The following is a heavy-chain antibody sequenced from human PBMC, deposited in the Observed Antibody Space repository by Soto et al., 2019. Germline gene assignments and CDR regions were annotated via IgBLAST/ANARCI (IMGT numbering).Heavy chain of an antibody. Sequence: QVQLQESGPGLVRPSETLSLTCTVSVGSISDYYWSWIRQPPGKGLEWIGYMHYSGITSYNPSLKRLVTISVDPSKNQFSLKLNSVTAADTAVYYCARQLKCNSRSCEVMALWGQGTTVTVSS. CDR2: MHYSGIT. CDR3: ARQLKCNSRSCEVMAL. CDR1: VGSISDYY. V-gene: IGHV4-59*01. J-gene: IGHJ6*02. D-gene: IGHD2-15*01.